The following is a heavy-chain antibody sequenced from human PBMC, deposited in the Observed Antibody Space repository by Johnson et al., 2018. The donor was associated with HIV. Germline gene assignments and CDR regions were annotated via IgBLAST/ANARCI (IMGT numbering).Heavy chain of an antibody. J-gene: IGHJ3*02. Sequence: VQLVESGGGVVRPGGSLRLSCAASGFTFDDYNMHWVRQAPGKGLEWVSLISWDGGSTYYADSVKGRFTISRDNSKNSLYLQMNSLRAEDTAVYYCARDRGGSGYSGYLGDAFDIWGQGTMVTVSS. CDR3: ARDRGGSGYSGYLGDAFDI. V-gene: IGHV3-43*01. D-gene: IGHD5-12*01. CDR1: GFTFDDYN. CDR2: ISWDGGST.